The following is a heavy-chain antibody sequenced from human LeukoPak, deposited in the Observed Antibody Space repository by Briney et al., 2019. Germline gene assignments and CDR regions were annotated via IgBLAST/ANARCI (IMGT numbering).Heavy chain of an antibody. CDR1: GFTFGSYA. D-gene: IGHD5-24*01. J-gene: IGHJ4*02. V-gene: IGHV3-23*01. Sequence: PGGSLRLSCAASGFTFGSYAMSWVRQPPGKGLEWVSTISGSGGSTYYADSVKGRFTISRDNSKNTLYLQMNSLRAEDTAVYYCAKDLERWLQTGVGYFDYWGQGTLVTVSS. CDR3: AKDLERWLQTGVGYFDY. CDR2: ISGSGGST.